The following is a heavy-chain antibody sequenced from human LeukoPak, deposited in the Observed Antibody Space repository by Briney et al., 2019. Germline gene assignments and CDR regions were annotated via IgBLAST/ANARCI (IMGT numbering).Heavy chain of an antibody. V-gene: IGHV3-64D*09. J-gene: IGHJ4*02. D-gene: IGHD2-2*01. CDR1: GFSFSTCA. Sequence: GGSLRLSCSASGFSFSTCALHWVRQAPGKGLQYVSAISSNGITYYADSVKGRFTIFRDNPKNTPYLQMTSLRTEDTAVYYCVKSPYQDYRRNIDFWGQGTLVTVSS. CDR3: VKSPYQDYRRNIDF. CDR2: ISSNGIT.